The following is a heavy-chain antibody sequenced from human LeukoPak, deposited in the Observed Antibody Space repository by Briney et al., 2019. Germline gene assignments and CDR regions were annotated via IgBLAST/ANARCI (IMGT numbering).Heavy chain of an antibody. CDR3: AKLASPGAIAVAGVFDY. J-gene: IGHJ4*02. CDR1: GFSFSDYD. Sequence: GGSLRLSCAASGFSFSDYDMNWVRQAPGEGLEWVSYIGPSGSTIFYADSVKGRFTISRDNSKNTLYLQMNSLRAEDTAVYYCAKLASPGAIAVAGVFDYWGQGTLVTVSS. V-gene: IGHV3-48*01. D-gene: IGHD6-19*01. CDR2: IGPSGSTI.